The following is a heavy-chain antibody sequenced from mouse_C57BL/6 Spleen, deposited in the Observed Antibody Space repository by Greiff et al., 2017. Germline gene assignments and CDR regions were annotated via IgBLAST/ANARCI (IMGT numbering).Heavy chain of an antibody. CDR3: ARDTTVAFDY. V-gene: IGHV5-4*01. CDR2: ISDGGSYT. CDR1: GFTFSSYA. D-gene: IGHD1-1*01. J-gene: IGHJ2*01. Sequence: EVKLVESGGGLVKPGGSLKLSCAASGFTFSSYAMSWVRQTPEKRLEWVATISDGGSYTYYPDNVKGRFTISRDNAKNNLYLQMSHLKSEDTAMYYCARDTTVAFDYWGNGTTLTVSS.